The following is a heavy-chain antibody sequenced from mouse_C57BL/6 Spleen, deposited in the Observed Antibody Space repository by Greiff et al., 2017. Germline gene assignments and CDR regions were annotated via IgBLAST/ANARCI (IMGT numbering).Heavy chain of an antibody. CDR1: GYAFSSSW. J-gene: IGHJ2*01. CDR2: IYPGDGGT. D-gene: IGHD3-2*02. CDR3: ARVDSSGY. Sequence: VQLQESGPELVKPGASVKISCKASGYAFSSSWMNWVKQRPGKGLEWIGRIYPGDGGTNYNGKVKGKATLTADKSSSTAYMQISSLTSEDSAVYFCARVDSSGYWGQGTTLTVSS. V-gene: IGHV1-82*01.